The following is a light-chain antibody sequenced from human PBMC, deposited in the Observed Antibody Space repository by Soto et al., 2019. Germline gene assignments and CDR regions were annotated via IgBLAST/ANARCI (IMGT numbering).Light chain of an antibody. Sequence: QSALTQPASVSGSPGQSITISCTGTSSDVGGYDLVSWYQQHPGKAPKLILYEVNNRPSGVSNRFSGSKSGNTASLIISGLQTEDEADYYCSAYTTTSTLIFGPGTKVTVL. CDR3: SAYTTTSTLI. J-gene: IGLJ1*01. V-gene: IGLV2-14*02. CDR2: EVN. CDR1: SSDVGGYDL.